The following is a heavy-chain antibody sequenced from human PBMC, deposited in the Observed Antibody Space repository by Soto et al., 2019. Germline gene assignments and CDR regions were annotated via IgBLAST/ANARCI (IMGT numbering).Heavy chain of an antibody. CDR2: IWYDGRKT. J-gene: IGHJ6*02. Sequence: GGSLRLSCAASGFTFSSYGMHWVRQAPGKGLEWVAVIWYDGRKTYYADSVKGRFTISRDSPKDTLYLQMNGLRGEDTAVYYCARVAVWFGDYYHYGMDVWGQGTTVTVSS. D-gene: IGHD3-10*01. CDR3: ARVAVWFGDYYHYGMDV. CDR1: GFTFSSYG. V-gene: IGHV3-33*01.